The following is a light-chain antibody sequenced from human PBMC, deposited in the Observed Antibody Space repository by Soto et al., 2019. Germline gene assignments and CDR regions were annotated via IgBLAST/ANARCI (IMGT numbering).Light chain of an antibody. CDR2: GAS. V-gene: IGKV3-20*01. CDR3: QQYGISPTWT. J-gene: IGKJ1*01. Sequence: NVLTQSPGTLSLSPGERATLSCRASQSVSSTYLAWYQQKPGQAPRLLIYGASSRATGIPDRFSGSGSGTDFTLTISRLEPEDFAVYYCQQYGISPTWTFGQGTKVDIK. CDR1: QSVSSTY.